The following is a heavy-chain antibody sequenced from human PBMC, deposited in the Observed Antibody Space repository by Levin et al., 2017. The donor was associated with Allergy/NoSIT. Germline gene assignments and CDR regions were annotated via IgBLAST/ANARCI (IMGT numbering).Heavy chain of an antibody. CDR1: GYTFTSYW. V-gene: IGHV5-51*01. J-gene: IGHJ4*02. CDR3: AREGGGGAMDF. Sequence: GESLKISCQGSGYTFTSYWLAWVRHVPGKGLEWLGIIYPGDSDTIYSPSFQGHVTISADRSTNTAYPQWSSLKASDTAMYFCAREGGGGAMDFWGQGTLVTVSS. CDR2: IYPGDSDT. D-gene: IGHD1-26*01.